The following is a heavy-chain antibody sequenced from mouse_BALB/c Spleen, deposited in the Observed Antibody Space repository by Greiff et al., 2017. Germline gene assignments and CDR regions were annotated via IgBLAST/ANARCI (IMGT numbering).Heavy chain of an antibody. D-gene: IGHD1-1*02. CDR1: GDSITSGY. CDR2: ISYSGST. CDR3: ARGGGYGYWYFDV. V-gene: IGHV3-8*02. Sequence: VQLKQSGPSLVKPSQTLSLTCSVTGDSITSGYWNWIRKFPGNKLEYMGYISYSGSTYYNPSLKSRISITRDTSKNQYYLQLNSVTTEDTATYYCARGGGYGYWYFDVWGAGTTVTVSS. J-gene: IGHJ1*01.